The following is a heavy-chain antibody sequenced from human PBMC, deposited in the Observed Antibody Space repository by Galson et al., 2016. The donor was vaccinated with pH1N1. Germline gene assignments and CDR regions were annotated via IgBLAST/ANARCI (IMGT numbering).Heavy chain of an antibody. J-gene: IGHJ6*02. CDR2: ISWNSGSI. CDR3: ARKGLPDV. V-gene: IGHV3-9*01. Sequence: LRLSCAASGFTFDDYAMYWVRQAPGKGLEWVSGISWNSGSIAYADSVTGRFTISRDNAKNSLYLQMNSLRGEDTAVYYCARKGLPDVWGQGTTVTVSS. CDR1: GFTFDDYA.